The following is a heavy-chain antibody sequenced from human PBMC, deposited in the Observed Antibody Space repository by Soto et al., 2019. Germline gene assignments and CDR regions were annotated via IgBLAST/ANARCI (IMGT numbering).Heavy chain of an antibody. V-gene: IGHV3-30-3*01. CDR1: GFTFSSYA. J-gene: IGHJ4*02. CDR2: ISYDGSNK. Sequence: QVQLVESGGGVVQPGRSLRLSCAASGFTFSSYAMHWVRQAPGKGLEWVAVISYDGSNKYYADSVEGRFTISRDNSKNTLYLQMNSLRAEDTAVYYCARDSGNYGFDYWGQGTLVTVSS. D-gene: IGHD1-7*01. CDR3: ARDSGNYGFDY.